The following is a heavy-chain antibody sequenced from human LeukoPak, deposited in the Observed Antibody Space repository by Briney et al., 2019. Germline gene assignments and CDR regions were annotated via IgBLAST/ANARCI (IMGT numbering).Heavy chain of an antibody. Sequence: GGSLTLSCAASGFTFSSYAMSWVRQAPGKGLEGVSAISGSGGNTYYADSVKGRFTISRDNSKNTLYLQMNSLRAEDTAVYYCAKVLEVGYSSSSPWYFDLWGRGTLVTVSS. CDR3: AKVLEVGYSSSSPWYFDL. D-gene: IGHD6-6*01. V-gene: IGHV3-23*01. J-gene: IGHJ2*01. CDR2: ISGSGGNT. CDR1: GFTFSSYA.